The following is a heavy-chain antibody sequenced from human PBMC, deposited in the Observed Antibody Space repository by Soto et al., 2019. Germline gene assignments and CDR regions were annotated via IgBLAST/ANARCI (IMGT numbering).Heavy chain of an antibody. CDR1: GYTFTSYG. D-gene: IGHD5-12*01. V-gene: IGHV1-18*01. Sequence: ASVKVSCKASGYTFTSYGISWARQAPGQGLEWMGWISAYNGNTNYAQKLQGRVTMTTDTSTSTAYMELRSLRSDDTAVYYCARAVYSGYDWAPYYGLDVWGQGTTVTVSS. CDR3: ARAVYSGYDWAPYYGLDV. J-gene: IGHJ6*02. CDR2: ISAYNGNT.